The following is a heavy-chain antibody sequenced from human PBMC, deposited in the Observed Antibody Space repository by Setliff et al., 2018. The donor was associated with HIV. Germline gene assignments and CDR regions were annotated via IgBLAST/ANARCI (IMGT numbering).Heavy chain of an antibody. Sequence: ASVKVSCKASGHSFTTYFLHWVRQAPGQGLEWMGMINPSGGEPSYAQRFQGRVTMTRDTSTSTVFMDLSSLRSDDTAVYYCARNYGADSNYFDYWGQGTLVTVSS. J-gene: IGHJ4*02. V-gene: IGHV1-46*01. CDR1: GHSFTTYF. CDR2: INPSGGEP. CDR3: ARNYGADSNYFDY. D-gene: IGHD4-17*01.